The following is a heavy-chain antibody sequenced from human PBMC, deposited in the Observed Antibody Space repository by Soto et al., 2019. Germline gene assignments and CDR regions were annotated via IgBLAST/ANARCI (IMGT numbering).Heavy chain of an antibody. CDR2: ISAYNGNT. Sequence: QVQLVQSGAEVKKPGASVKVSCKASGYTFTSYGISWVRQAPGQGLEWMGWISAYNGNTNPAQKLQARVPMTTDTSTGTAYMELSSLRSDETAVYYWACEDCDSWGQGTLVAVSS. J-gene: IGHJ4*02. CDR3: ACEDCDS. CDR1: GYTFTSYG. V-gene: IGHV1-18*01. D-gene: IGHD2-21*01.